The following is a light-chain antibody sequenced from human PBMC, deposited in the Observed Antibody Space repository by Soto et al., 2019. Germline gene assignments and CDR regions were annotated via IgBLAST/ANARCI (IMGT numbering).Light chain of an antibody. J-gene: IGKJ4*01. CDR2: DAS. V-gene: IGKV3-11*01. Sequence: EIVLTQSPATVSLSPGVRATLSCRASQSVSTFLAWYQQKPGQAPRLLIYDASNRATGIPARFSGSGSGTDFILTISSLEPEDFAVYYCQQRSNWPLTFGGGTKVEIK. CDR3: QQRSNWPLT. CDR1: QSVSTF.